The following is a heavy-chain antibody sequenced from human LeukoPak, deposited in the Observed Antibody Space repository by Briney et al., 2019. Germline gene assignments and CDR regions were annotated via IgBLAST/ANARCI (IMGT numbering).Heavy chain of an antibody. J-gene: IGHJ4*02. V-gene: IGHV4-59*01. CDR1: GGSISSYY. D-gene: IGHD3-22*01. Sequence: PSETLSLTCTDSGGSISSYYWSWIRQPPGKGLEWIGYIYYSGSTNYNPSLKSRVTISVDTSKNQFSLKLSSVTAADTAVYYCARANYDSSGYYSPFDYWGQGTLVTVSS. CDR2: IYYSGST. CDR3: ARANYDSSGYYSPFDY.